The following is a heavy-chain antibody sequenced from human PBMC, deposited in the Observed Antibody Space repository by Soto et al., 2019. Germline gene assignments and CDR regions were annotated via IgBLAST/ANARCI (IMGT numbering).Heavy chain of an antibody. CDR1: GFIFSRYG. D-gene: IGHD2-21*02. Sequence: QRLSCGGSGFIFSRYGMHWVRQAPGKGLEWVTGISYDGGERFYADSVKGRFTISRDNSKNRLDLQMSSLRPEDTAVYYCARDLPLYCRGDCNFDFWGQGTLVTVSS. CDR2: ISYDGGER. V-gene: IGHV3-30*03. CDR3: ARDLPLYCRGDCNFDF. J-gene: IGHJ4*02.